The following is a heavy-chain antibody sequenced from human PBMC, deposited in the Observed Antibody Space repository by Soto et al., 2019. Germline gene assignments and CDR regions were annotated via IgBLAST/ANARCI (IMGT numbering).Heavy chain of an antibody. D-gene: IGHD2-8*01. Sequence: SETLSLTCTVSGGSVSSGDFYWSWIRQPPGKGLEWIGYVYFSGSTNYNPSLKSRVTMSVDTSNNQFSLKLTSVTAADTAVYYCARDGDTNGWTPFHYWGQGALVTVSS. CDR2: VYFSGST. CDR3: ARDGDTNGWTPFHY. V-gene: IGHV4-61*08. J-gene: IGHJ4*02. CDR1: GGSVSSGDFY.